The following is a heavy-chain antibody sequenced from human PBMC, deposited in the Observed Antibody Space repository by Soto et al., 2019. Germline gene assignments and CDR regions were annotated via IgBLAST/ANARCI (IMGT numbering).Heavy chain of an antibody. CDR2: ISGSGGST. D-gene: IGHD6-19*01. V-gene: IGHV3-23*01. Sequence: GGSLRLSCAASGFTFSSYAMSWVRQAPGKGLEWGSAISGSGGSTYYSDSVKGRFTISRDNSKNTLYLQMNSLRAEDTAVYYCAKAFSSGWYTVPPYWGQGTLVTVSS. J-gene: IGHJ4*02. CDR3: AKAFSSGWYTVPPY. CDR1: GFTFSSYA.